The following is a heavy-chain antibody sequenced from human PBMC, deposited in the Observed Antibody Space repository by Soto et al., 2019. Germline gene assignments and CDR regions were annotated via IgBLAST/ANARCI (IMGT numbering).Heavy chain of an antibody. CDR2: MYFSGST. CDR3: AGSMQWLIQSLDH. Sequence: PSETLSLTCTVSGASITSRTHYWGWIRKPPGKGLEWIGSMYFSGSTYYNPSLKSRVTISVDTSNNQVSLKLSSVTAADTSVYYCAGSMQWLIQSLDHWGQGTLVTVSS. V-gene: IGHV4-39*01. CDR1: GASITSRTHY. D-gene: IGHD6-19*01. J-gene: IGHJ4*02.